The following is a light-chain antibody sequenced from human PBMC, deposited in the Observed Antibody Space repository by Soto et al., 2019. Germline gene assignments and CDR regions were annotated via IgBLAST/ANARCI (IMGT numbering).Light chain of an antibody. CDR1: QSVTSDY. CDR3: QQYGRP. CDR2: GAS. V-gene: IGKV3-20*01. J-gene: IGKJ1*01. Sequence: EIVLTQSPGTLSLSPGERATLSCRASQSVTSDYLAWYQQKPGQAPRLLIHGASSLATGIPDRFSGSGSETDFTLTSSRLEPEDFAVYYCQQYGRPFGQGTKVEIK.